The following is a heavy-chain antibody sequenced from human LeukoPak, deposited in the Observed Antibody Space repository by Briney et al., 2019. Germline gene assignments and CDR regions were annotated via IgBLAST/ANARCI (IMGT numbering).Heavy chain of an antibody. J-gene: IGHJ4*02. Sequence: PSETLSLTCTVSGGSISSYYWSWIRQPAGKGLEWIGRIYTSGSTNYNPSLKSRVTMSVDTSKNQFSLKLSSVTAADTAVYYCARDLAPVAGPDTYYFDYWGQGTLVTVSS. CDR3: ARDLAPVAGPDTYYFDY. CDR1: GGSISSYY. V-gene: IGHV4-4*07. CDR2: IYTSGST. D-gene: IGHD6-19*01.